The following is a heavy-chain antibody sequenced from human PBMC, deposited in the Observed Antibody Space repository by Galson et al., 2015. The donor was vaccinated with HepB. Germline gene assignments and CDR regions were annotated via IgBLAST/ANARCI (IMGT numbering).Heavy chain of an antibody. CDR3: AADSGRIGHYYYYGMDV. V-gene: IGHV1-58*01. J-gene: IGHJ6*02. CDR1: GFTFTSSA. CDR2: IVVGSGNT. D-gene: IGHD1-14*01. Sequence: SVKVSCKASGFTFTSSAVQWVRQARGQRLEWIGWIVVGSGNTNYAQKFQERVTITRDMSTSTAYMELSSLRSEDTAVYYCAADSGRIGHYYYYGMDVWGQGTTVTVSS.